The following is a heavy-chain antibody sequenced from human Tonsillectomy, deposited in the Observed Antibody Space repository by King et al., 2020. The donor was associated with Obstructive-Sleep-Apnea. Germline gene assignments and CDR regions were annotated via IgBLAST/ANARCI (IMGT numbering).Heavy chain of an antibody. CDR3: ARDDGD. CDR1: GYSISGGYY. J-gene: IGHJ4*02. CDR2: IQHSGST. V-gene: IGHV4-38-2*02. D-gene: IGHD4-17*01. Sequence: QLQESGPGLVKPSETLSLTCTVSGYSISGGYYWGWIRQPPGKGLEWIGTIQHSGSTYHNPSLKSRVTITMDTSKNQLSLMLRSVTAADTAVYYCARDDGDWGRGTLVTVSS.